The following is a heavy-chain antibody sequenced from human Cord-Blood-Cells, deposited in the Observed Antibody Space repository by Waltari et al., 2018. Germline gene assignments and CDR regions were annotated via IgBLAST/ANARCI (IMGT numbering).Heavy chain of an antibody. D-gene: IGHD3-22*01. Sequence: QVQLVQSGAEVKKPGSSVKVSCKASGGTFSSYAISWVRQAPGQGLEWMGGLLPYLGIANYAQKCQGRVTITADKSTSTAYMELSSLRSEDTAVYYCARAVGRDYDSSGYYYVEAFDIWGQGTMVTVSS. CDR2: LLPYLGIA. J-gene: IGHJ3*02. CDR3: ARAVGRDYDSSGYYYVEAFDI. CDR1: GGTFSSYA. V-gene: IGHV1-69*10.